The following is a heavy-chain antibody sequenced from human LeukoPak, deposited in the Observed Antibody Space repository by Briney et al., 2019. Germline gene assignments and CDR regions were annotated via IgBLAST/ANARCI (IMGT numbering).Heavy chain of an antibody. D-gene: IGHD3-10*01. Sequence: SETLSLTCIVSGGSFRSYYWSWIRQAAGKGLEWIGHISNTGSTNFNPSLKSRVTISVDTSNNQFSLNLNSVTAADTAVYFCARDLSGSLYFDYWGQGVLVTVSS. V-gene: IGHV4-4*07. CDR1: GGSFRSYY. J-gene: IGHJ4*02. CDR2: ISNTGST. CDR3: ARDLSGSLYFDY.